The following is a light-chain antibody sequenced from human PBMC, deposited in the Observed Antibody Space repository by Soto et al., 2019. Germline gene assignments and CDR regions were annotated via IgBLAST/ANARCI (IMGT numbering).Light chain of an antibody. CDR1: RSDVGGYNY. CDR3: TSYTGTSTPWV. J-gene: IGLJ3*02. CDR2: EVS. Sequence: QSALTQPASVSGSPGQSITISCAGNRSDVGGYNYVSWYQQYPGKAPKLMIYEVSNRPSGVSNRFSGSKSGSTASLTISGLQAEDEADYYCTSYTGTSTPWVFGGGTKLTVL. V-gene: IGLV2-14*01.